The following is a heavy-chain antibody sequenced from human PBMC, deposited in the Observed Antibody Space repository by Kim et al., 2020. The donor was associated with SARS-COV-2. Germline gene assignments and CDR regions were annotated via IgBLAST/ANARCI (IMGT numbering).Heavy chain of an antibody. CDR2: VFTSGST. Sequence: SETLSLTCTVSGGAISSGAHFWSWLRQHPGKGLEWIGYVFTSGSTYYNPSLKSRAAISVDTTKNRFSLEMTSVTAADTAVYYCARTEKVRGVHFYFDYWGQGTRVTVS. V-gene: IGHV4-31*03. D-gene: IGHD3-10*01. CDR1: GGAISSGAHF. J-gene: IGHJ4*02. CDR3: ARTEKVRGVHFYFDY.